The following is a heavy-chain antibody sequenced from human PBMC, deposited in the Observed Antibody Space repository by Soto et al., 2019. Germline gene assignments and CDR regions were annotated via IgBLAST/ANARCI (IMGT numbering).Heavy chain of an antibody. J-gene: IGHJ4*01. CDR1: GLIFSRYA. CDR3: AKASGSSCFDPFDS. D-gene: IGHD6-13*01. V-gene: IGHV3-23*01. Sequence: GGSLRLSCVASGLIFSRYAISWVRQAPGKGLEWVSTISGGSDDYADSVKGRFAIARDDSKNTLYLQMNSLRAEDTAIYYCAKASGSSCFDPFDSWGHGTLVTVSS. CDR2: ISGGSD.